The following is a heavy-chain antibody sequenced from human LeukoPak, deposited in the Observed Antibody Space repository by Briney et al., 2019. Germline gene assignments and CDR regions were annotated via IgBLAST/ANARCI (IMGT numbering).Heavy chain of an antibody. D-gene: IGHD3-22*01. CDR1: GYTFTGYY. Sequence: ASVKVSCKASGYTFTGYYMHWVRQAPGQGLEWMGWINPNSGGTNYAQKFQGRVTMTRDTSISTAYMELSRLRSDDTAVYYCARGLYYYDSSGYTNWFDPWGQGTLVTVSS. J-gene: IGHJ5*02. CDR2: INPNSGGT. CDR3: ARGLYYYDSSGYTNWFDP. V-gene: IGHV1-2*02.